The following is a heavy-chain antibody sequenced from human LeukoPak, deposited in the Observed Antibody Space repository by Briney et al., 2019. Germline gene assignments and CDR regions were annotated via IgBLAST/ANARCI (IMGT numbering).Heavy chain of an antibody. J-gene: IGHJ4*02. CDR1: GFTFSSYG. V-gene: IGHV3-30*18. CDR2: ISYDGSNK. Sequence: GGSLRLSCAASGFTFSSYGMHWVRQAPGKGLEWVAVISYDGSNKYYADSVKGRFTISRDNSKNTLYLQMNSLRAEDTAVYYCAKDLLSYDSSGYYYYWGQGTLVTVSS. D-gene: IGHD3-22*01. CDR3: AKDLLSYDSSGYYYY.